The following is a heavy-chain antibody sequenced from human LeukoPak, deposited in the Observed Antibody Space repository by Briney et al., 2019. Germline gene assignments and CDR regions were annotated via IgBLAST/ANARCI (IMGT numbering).Heavy chain of an antibody. J-gene: IGHJ4*02. Sequence: ASVKVSCKASGYTFTGYYMHWVRQAPGQGLERMGWINPNSGGTNHAQKFQGRVTMTRDTSISTAYMELSRLRSDDTAVYYCARVVIVGATIGFDYWGQGTLVTVSS. CDR3: ARVVIVGATIGFDY. CDR2: INPNSGGT. V-gene: IGHV1-2*02. D-gene: IGHD1-26*01. CDR1: GYTFTGYY.